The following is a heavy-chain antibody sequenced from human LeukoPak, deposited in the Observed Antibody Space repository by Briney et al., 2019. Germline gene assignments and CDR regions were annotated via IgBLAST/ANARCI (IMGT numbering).Heavy chain of an antibody. CDR2: ISAYNGNT. CDR3: ARAYDSSGYYSHDY. J-gene: IGHJ4*02. V-gene: IGHV1-18*01. CDR1: GYTFTSYG. Sequence: ASVKVSCKASGYTFTSYGISWVRQAPGQGLEWMGWISAYNGNTNYAQKLQGRVTMTTDTSTSTAYMELRSLRSDDTAVYYCARAYDSSGYYSHDYWGQGTLVTVYS. D-gene: IGHD3-22*01.